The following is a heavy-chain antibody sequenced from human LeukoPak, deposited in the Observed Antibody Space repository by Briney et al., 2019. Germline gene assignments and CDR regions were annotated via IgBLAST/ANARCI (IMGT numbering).Heavy chain of an antibody. J-gene: IGHJ4*02. D-gene: IGHD3-16*01. CDR1: GFTFRNYD. CDR2: IGSSGSPI. CDR3: ARGPAGDPFDH. Sequence: GGSLRLSCAASGFTFRNYDMNWVRQAPGKGLEWVSFIGSSGSPIYYTDSVKGRFTISRDNAKNSLYLQISSLRVEDTAVYYCARGPAGDPFDHWGQGTLVTVSS. V-gene: IGHV3-48*03.